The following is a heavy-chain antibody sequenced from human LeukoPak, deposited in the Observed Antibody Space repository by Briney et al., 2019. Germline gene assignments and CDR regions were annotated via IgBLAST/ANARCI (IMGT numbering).Heavy chain of an antibody. Sequence: SETLSLTCAVYGGSFSGYYWSWIRQPPGKGLEWIGEINHSGSTNYNPSLESRVTISVDTSKNQFSLKLSSVTAADAAVYYCARGRRTIFGVVPYDYWGQGTLVTVSS. V-gene: IGHV4-34*01. CDR3: ARGRRTIFGVVPYDY. CDR1: GGSFSGYY. D-gene: IGHD3-3*01. CDR2: INHSGST. J-gene: IGHJ4*02.